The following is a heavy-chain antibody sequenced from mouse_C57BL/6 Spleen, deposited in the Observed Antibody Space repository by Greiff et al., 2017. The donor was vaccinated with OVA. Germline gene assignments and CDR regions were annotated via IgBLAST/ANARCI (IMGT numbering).Heavy chain of an antibody. CDR2: IDPENGDT. J-gene: IGHJ4*01. CDR1: GFNIKDDY. V-gene: IGHV14-4*01. CDR3: TPENAMDY. Sequence: EVKLMESGAELVRPGASVKLSCTASGFNIKDDYMHWVKQRPEQGLEWIGWIDPENGDTEYASKFQGKATITADTSSNTAYLQLSSLTSEDTAVYYCTPENAMDYWGQGSSVTVSS.